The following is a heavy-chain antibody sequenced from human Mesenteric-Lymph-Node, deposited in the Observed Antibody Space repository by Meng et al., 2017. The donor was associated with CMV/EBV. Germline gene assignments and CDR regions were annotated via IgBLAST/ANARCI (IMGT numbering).Heavy chain of an antibody. V-gene: IGHV3-23*01. CDR3: ARAITQDLYGGNGYYYYGMDV. Sequence: GGSLRLSCAASGFPFSSFAMSWVRQAPGRGLDWVSTISGGGTTTYYADSVKGRFTMSRDNSKNTLFLQMNSLRAEDTAVYYCARAITQDLYGGNGYYYYGMDVWGQGTTVTVSS. J-gene: IGHJ6*02. D-gene: IGHD4-23*01. CDR1: GFPFSSFA. CDR2: ISGGGTTT.